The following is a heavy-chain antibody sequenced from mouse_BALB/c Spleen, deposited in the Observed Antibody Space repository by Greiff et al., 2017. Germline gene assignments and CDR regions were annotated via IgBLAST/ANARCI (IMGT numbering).Heavy chain of an antibody. V-gene: IGHV14-4*02. J-gene: IGHJ4*01. CDR2: IDPENGDT. D-gene: IGHD1-1*01. Sequence: VQLQQSGAELVRSGASVKLSCTASGFNIKDYYMHWVKQRPEQGLEWIGWIDPENGDTEYAPKFQGKATMTADTSSNTAYLQLSSLTSEDTAVYYCNANYGSGTCYAMDYWGQGTSVTVSS. CDR3: NANYGSGTCYAMDY. CDR1: GFNIKDYY.